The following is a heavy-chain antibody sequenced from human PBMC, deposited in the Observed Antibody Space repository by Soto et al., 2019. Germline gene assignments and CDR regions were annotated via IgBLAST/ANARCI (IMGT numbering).Heavy chain of an antibody. V-gene: IGHV3-30*18. CDR3: AKDKWRERELRGAMDV. CDR2: ISFDGSDT. Sequence: QVQLVESGGGVVQPGRSLRLSCAASGFTFSNYAMHWVRQGPGKGLEWVAVISFDGSDTYYADSVKGRFSIYGDTSTNTLYLHMNSLRPEDTAVYFCAKDKWRERELRGAMDVWGQGTTVALSS. D-gene: IGHD1-7*01. CDR1: GFTFSNYA. J-gene: IGHJ6*02.